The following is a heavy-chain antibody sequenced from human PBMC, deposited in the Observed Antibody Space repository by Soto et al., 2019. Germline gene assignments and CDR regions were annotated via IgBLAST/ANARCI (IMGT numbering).Heavy chain of an antibody. CDR3: ARGTGGYYNDS. D-gene: IGHD2-8*02. J-gene: IGHJ4*02. CDR2: IYHGGRT. V-gene: IGHV4-4*02. Sequence: SETLSLTCAVSGGSISTSNWWSWVRQSPGKGLEWIGEIYHGGRTNYNPSLKSRVTVSIDTSKNQFSLKLTSVTAADTAVYYCARGTGGYYNDSRGRGAPVTGSS. CDR1: GGSISTSNW.